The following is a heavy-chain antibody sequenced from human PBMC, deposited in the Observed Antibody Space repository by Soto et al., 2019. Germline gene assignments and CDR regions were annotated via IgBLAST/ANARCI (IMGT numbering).Heavy chain of an antibody. Sequence: ASETLSLTCSVSGASVTSGEYYWNWIRQAPGTGLEWLGYMHDTGTTSYNPSLKSRVTISRDTSKNQFSLKLTSVSAADTAVYFCARCGLYDLWSGLFDWGQGIRVTVSS. D-gene: IGHD3-3*01. CDR2: MHDTGTT. J-gene: IGHJ4*02. CDR1: GASVTSGEYY. CDR3: ARCGLYDLWSGLFD. V-gene: IGHV4-30-4*01.